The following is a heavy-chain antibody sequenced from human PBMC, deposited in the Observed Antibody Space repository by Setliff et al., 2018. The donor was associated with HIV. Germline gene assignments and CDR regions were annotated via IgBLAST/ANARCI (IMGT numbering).Heavy chain of an antibody. D-gene: IGHD3-10*01. CDR1: GGSISSSSYY. CDR3: ARGRQRYYGSGSYYHDY. V-gene: IGHV4-39*07. Sequence: LSLTCTVSGGSISSSSYYWGWIRQPPGKGQEWIGSIYYSGSTYYNPSLKSRVTISVDTSKNQFSLKLSSVTAADTAVYYCARGRQRYYGSGSYYHDYWGQGTLVTVSS. J-gene: IGHJ4*02. CDR2: IYYSGST.